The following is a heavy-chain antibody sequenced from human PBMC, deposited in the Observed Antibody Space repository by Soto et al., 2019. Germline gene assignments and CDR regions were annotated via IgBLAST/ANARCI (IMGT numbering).Heavy chain of an antibody. CDR2: INPNSGGT. Sequence: ASVKVSCKASGYTFTGYHMHWVRQAPGQGLEWMGWINPNSGGTNYAQKFQGWVTMTRDTSISTAYMELRRLRSDDPAVYSCARWDYYDSRVYYYSWGQGTLVTVSS. CDR1: GYTFTGYH. J-gene: IGHJ4*02. CDR3: ARWDYYDSRVYYYS. D-gene: IGHD3-22*01. V-gene: IGHV1-2*04.